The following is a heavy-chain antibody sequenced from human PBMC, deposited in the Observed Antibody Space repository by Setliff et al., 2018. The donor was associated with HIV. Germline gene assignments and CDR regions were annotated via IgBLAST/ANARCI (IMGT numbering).Heavy chain of an antibody. CDR2: IYPGDSDT. Sequence: PGESLKISCKGSGYSFTSYRIGWVRQMPGKGLEWMGIIYPGDSDTRYSPSFQGQVAISADKSITTAYLQWSSLKASDTAMYYCASLGPYYFNGFDPWGQGTLVTVSS. V-gene: IGHV5-51*01. D-gene: IGHD3-10*01. CDR3: ASLGPYYFNGFDP. J-gene: IGHJ5*02. CDR1: GYSFTSYR.